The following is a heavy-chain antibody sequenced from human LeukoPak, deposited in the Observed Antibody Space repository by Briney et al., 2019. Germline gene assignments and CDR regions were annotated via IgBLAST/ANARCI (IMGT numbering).Heavy chain of an antibody. Sequence: NPSETLSLTCAVYGGSFSGYDWSWIRQPPGKGLEWIGEINHSGSTNYNPSLKSRVTISVDTSKNQFSLKLSSVTAADTAVYYCARATHYDYVWGSYRYTEGYWFDPWGQGTLVTVSS. CDR2: INHSGST. J-gene: IGHJ5*02. CDR1: GGSFSGYD. CDR3: ARATHYDYVWGSYRYTEGYWFDP. D-gene: IGHD3-16*02. V-gene: IGHV4-34*01.